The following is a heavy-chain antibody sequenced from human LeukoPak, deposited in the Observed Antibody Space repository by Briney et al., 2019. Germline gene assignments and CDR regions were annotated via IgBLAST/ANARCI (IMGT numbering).Heavy chain of an antibody. V-gene: IGHV4-30-2*01. CDR2: IYHSGST. Sequence: SETLSLTCAVSGGSISSGGYSWSWIRRPPGKGLEWIGYIYHSGSTYYNPSLKSRVTISVDRSKNQFSLKLSSVTAADTAVYYCARVVPAASSWFDPWGQGTLVTVSS. CDR3: ARVVPAASSWFDP. D-gene: IGHD2-2*01. J-gene: IGHJ5*02. CDR1: GGSISSGGYS.